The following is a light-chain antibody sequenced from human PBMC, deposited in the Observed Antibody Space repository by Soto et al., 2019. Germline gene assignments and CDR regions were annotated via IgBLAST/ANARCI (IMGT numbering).Light chain of an antibody. V-gene: IGKV3-20*01. Sequence: KQSAGTGSLSTGERATLSCRASQSVSSSYLAWYQQKPGQAPRLLIYGASSRATGIPDRFSGSGSGTDFTHTISRLEPEDFAVYYCQQYGSSPPITFGQGTRLEIK. CDR2: GAS. CDR1: QSVSSSY. J-gene: IGKJ5*01. CDR3: QQYGSSPPIT.